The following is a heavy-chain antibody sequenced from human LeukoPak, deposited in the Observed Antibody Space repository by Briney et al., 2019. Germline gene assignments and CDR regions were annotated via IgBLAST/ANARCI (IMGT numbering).Heavy chain of an antibody. J-gene: IGHJ5*02. D-gene: IGHD6-13*01. Sequence: ASVKVSCKASGYTFTSYDINWVRQATGQGLEWMGWMNPNSGNTGYAQKFQGRVTMTRNTSISTAYMELSSLRSEDTAVYYCARGALRVAAAGTSDWFDPWGQGTLVTASS. CDR1: GYTFTSYD. V-gene: IGHV1-8*01. CDR2: MNPNSGNT. CDR3: ARGALRVAAAGTSDWFDP.